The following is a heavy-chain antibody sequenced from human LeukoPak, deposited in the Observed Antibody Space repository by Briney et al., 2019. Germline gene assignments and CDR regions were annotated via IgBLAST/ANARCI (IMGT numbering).Heavy chain of an antibody. V-gene: IGHV3-48*01. CDR1: TFTFSIYV. CDR2: ISGSSTTI. Sequence: QAGGSLRLSCAASTFTFSIYVMNGVRQAPGKGLEGGSYISGSSTTIYYADSVKGRFTISRDSANNSLYLQMNSLRAEDTAVYYCARAQRVAAGINYYYYMDVWGKGTTVTVSS. J-gene: IGHJ6*03. D-gene: IGHD6-13*01. CDR3: ARAQRVAAGINYYYYMDV.